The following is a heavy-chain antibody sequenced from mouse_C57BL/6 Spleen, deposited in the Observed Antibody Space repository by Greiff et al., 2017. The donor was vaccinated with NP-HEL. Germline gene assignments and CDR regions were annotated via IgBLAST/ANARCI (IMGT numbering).Heavy chain of an antibody. V-gene: IGHV1-52*01. CDR2: IDPSDSET. Sequence: QVQLQQPGAELVRPGPSVKLSCKASGYTFTSYWMHWVKQRPIQGLEWIGNIDPSDSETHYNQKFKDKATLTVDKSSSTAYMQLSSLTSEDSAVYYCARRGVYYYGSSYLYYAMDYWGQGTSVTVSS. CDR3: ARRGVYYYGSSYLYYAMDY. J-gene: IGHJ4*01. CDR1: GYTFTSYW. D-gene: IGHD1-1*01.